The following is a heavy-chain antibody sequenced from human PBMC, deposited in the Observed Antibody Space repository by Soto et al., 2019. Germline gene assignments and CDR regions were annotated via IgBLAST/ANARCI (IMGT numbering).Heavy chain of an antibody. CDR2: INPSGGSS. CDR1: GYTFTSYY. Sequence: QVQLVQSGAEVKKPGASVKVSCKASGYTFTSYYMHWVRQAPGQGLEWMGIINPSGGSSSYAQKFQSRVTMPRDPSTSTVYMELSSLRSEDTAVYYCARWGVSSGYYYHYWGQGTLVTVSA. V-gene: IGHV1-46*01. J-gene: IGHJ4*02. D-gene: IGHD3-22*01. CDR3: ARWGVSSGYYYHY.